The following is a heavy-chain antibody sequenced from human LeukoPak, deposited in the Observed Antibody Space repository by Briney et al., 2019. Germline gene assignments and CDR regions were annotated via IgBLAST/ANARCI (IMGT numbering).Heavy chain of an antibody. CDR3: AKGYNYAYEY. D-gene: IGHD5-18*01. CDR2: IYSGGST. J-gene: IGHJ4*02. Sequence: GSLRLSCAASGFTVSSSFMSWVRQAPGKGLEWVSLIYSGGSTYYADSVKGRFTISRDNSKNTLYLQMNSLRPEDTAVYYCAKGYNYAYEYWGQGTLVTVSS. V-gene: IGHV3-53*01. CDR1: GFTVSSSF.